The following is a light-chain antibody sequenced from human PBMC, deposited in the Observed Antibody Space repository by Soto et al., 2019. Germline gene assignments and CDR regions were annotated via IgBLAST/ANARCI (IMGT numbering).Light chain of an antibody. V-gene: IGKV1-5*01. J-gene: IGKJ1*01. Sequence: DIQMTQSPPTLSASVGDRVTITCRASQPISSWLAWYHQKPGKAPKLLIYDASNLESGVPSRFSGSGSGTEFTLTISSLQPDDFATFYCQQFHTFPWTFGQGTKVDIK. CDR1: QPISSW. CDR2: DAS. CDR3: QQFHTFPWT.